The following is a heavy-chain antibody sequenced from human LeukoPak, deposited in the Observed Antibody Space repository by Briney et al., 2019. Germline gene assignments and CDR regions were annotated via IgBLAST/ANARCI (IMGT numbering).Heavy chain of an antibody. CDR1: GGSISSYY. Sequence: SETLSLTCTVSGGSISSYYWSWIRQPPGKGLEWIGYIYYSGSTNYNPSLKSRVTISVDTSKNQFSLKLSSVTAADTAVYYCAREYGSGSPYYYYGMDVWGQGTTVTVPS. D-gene: IGHD3-10*01. CDR2: IYYSGST. V-gene: IGHV4-59*01. CDR3: AREYGSGSPYYYYGMDV. J-gene: IGHJ6*02.